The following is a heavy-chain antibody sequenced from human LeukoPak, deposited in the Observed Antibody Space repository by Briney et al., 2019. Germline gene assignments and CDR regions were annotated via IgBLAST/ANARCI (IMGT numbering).Heavy chain of an antibody. CDR2: IYTSGST. Sequence: PSETLSLTCTVSGGSISSSSYYWSWIRQPAGKGLEWIGRIYTSGSTNYNPSLKSRVTMSVDTSKNQFSLKLSSVTAADTAVYYCARDPPLGYWGQGTLVTVSS. J-gene: IGHJ4*02. V-gene: IGHV4-61*02. CDR1: GGSISSSSYY. CDR3: ARDPPLGY.